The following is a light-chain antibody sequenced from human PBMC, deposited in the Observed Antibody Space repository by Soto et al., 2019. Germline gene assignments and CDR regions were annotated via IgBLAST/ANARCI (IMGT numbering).Light chain of an antibody. V-gene: IGKV1-39*01. CDR3: QQGYSTLFT. CDR2: KGS. Sequence: DIQMAQCPPSLSASVGDRINITCRASQSISACLSWYKQKPGNAPKLLIYKGSNLESGVPSRCNYSGSGTDYTLTITSLQPEDFPTYCCQQGYSTLFTFGSGTTVDIK. CDR1: QSISAC. J-gene: IGKJ3*01.